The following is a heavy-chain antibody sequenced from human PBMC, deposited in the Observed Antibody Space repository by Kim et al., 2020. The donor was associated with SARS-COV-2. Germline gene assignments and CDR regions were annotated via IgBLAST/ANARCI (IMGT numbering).Heavy chain of an antibody. V-gene: IGHV1-69*13. CDR3: ATPGDYDSSGYYFDY. J-gene: IGHJ4*02. Sequence: SVKVSFKASGGTFSSYAISWVRQAPGQGLEWMGGIIPIFGTANYAQKFQGRVTITADESTSTAYMELSSLRSEDTAVYYCATPGDYDSSGYYFDYWGQGTLVTVSS. D-gene: IGHD3-22*01. CDR2: IIPIFGTA. CDR1: GGTFSSYA.